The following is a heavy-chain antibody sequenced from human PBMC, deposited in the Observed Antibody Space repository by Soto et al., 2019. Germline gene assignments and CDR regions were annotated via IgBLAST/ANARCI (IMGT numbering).Heavy chain of an antibody. CDR2: IKQDGSEK. CDR1: GFIFSSDW. CDR3: AREKAKTTVTNYYYYYGMDV. J-gene: IGHJ6*02. V-gene: IGHV3-7*01. D-gene: IGHD4-17*01. Sequence: GGSLILSCAASGFIFSSDWMSWVRQAPGKGLEWVANIKQDGSEKYYVDSVKGRFTISRDNAKNSLYLQMNNLRAEDTAVYYCAREKAKTTVTNYYYYYGMDVWGQGTTVTVSS.